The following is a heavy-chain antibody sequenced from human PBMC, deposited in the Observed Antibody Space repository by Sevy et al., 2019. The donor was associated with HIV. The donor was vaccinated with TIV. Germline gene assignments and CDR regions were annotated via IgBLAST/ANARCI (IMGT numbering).Heavy chain of an antibody. V-gene: IGHV4-31*03. D-gene: IGHD3-10*01. CDR2: IYYTGST. CDR3: ARDRWVQGLDV. J-gene: IGHJ6*02. Sequence: SETLYLTCTVSGGSITTPNDYWAWIRQRPGKGLEWIGYIYYTGSTYYSPSLKSRVALSIDTSKRQFFLELTSVTAADTAVYYCARDRWVQGLDVWGQGTTVTVSS. CDR1: GGSITTPNDY.